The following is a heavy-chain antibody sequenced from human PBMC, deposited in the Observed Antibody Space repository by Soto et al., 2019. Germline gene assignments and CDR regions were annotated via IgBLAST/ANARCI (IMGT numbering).Heavy chain of an antibody. J-gene: IGHJ4*02. CDR3: AIRVSYYDILTGYSPPYLDIDY. V-gene: IGHV3-23*01. CDR1: GFTFSSYA. CDR2: ISGSGGST. Sequence: GGSLRLSCAASGFTFSSYAMSWVRQAPGKGLEWVSAISGSGGSTYYADSVKGRFTISRDNSKNTLYQQMNSLRAEDTAVYYCAIRVSYYDILTGYSPPYLDIDYWGQGTLVTVSS. D-gene: IGHD3-9*01.